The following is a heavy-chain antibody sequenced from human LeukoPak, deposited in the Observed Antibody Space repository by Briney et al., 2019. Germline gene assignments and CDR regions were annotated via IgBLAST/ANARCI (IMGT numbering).Heavy chain of an antibody. V-gene: IGHV4-34*01. J-gene: IGHJ4*02. D-gene: IGHD6-13*01. CDR3: ARMSIAAAGTSFDY. CDR1: GGSISSYY. CDR2: INHSGST. Sequence: SETLSLTCTVSGGSISSYYWSWIRQPPGKGLEWIGEINHSGSTNYNPSLKSRVTISVDTSKNQFSLKLSSVTAADTAVYYCARMSIAAAGTSFDYWGQGTLVTVSS.